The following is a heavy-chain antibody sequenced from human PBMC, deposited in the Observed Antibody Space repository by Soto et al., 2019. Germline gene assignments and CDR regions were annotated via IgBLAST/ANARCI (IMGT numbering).Heavy chain of an antibody. Sequence: GASVKVSCKASGGTFSSYAISWVRQAPGQGLEWMGGIIPIFGTANYAQKFQGRVTITADESTSTAYMELSSLRSEDTAVYYCAGVIVLVPAAVYYYGMDVWGQGTTVTVSS. V-gene: IGHV1-69*13. CDR1: GGTFSSYA. CDR2: IIPIFGTA. D-gene: IGHD2-2*01. J-gene: IGHJ6*02. CDR3: AGVIVLVPAAVYYYGMDV.